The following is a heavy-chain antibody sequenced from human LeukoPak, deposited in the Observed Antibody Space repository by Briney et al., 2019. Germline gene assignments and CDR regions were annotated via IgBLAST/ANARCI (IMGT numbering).Heavy chain of an antibody. Sequence: ASVKVSCKVSGYTLTELSMHWVRQAPGQGLEWMGRINPNSGGTNYAQKFQGRVTMTRDTSISTAYMELSRLRSDDTAVYYCARGALDYGGNPGDYWGQGTLVTVSS. J-gene: IGHJ4*02. CDR2: INPNSGGT. V-gene: IGHV1-2*06. CDR1: GYTLTELS. D-gene: IGHD4-23*01. CDR3: ARGALDYGGNPGDY.